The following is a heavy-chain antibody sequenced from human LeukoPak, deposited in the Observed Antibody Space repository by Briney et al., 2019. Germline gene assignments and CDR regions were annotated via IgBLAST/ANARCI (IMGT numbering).Heavy chain of an antibody. CDR3: TREMYYYGPGRTSHDAFDI. V-gene: IGHV3-72*01. Sequence: PGGSLRLSCAASGFTFSDHYMDWVRQAPGKGLEWVARTRDKANGYTTEDAASVKGRFTISRDDSKNSLYLQMNSLKTEDTAVYYCTREMYYYGPGRTSHDAFDIWGQGTMVTVSS. CDR2: TRDKANGYTT. D-gene: IGHD3-10*01. J-gene: IGHJ3*02. CDR1: GFTFSDHY.